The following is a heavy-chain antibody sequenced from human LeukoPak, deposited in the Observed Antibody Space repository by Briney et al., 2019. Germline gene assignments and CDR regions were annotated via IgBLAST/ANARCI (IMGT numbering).Heavy chain of an antibody. V-gene: IGHV3-74*01. CDR2: IKSDGSST. CDR1: GFTFGGYW. CDR3: ARSDWFDP. J-gene: IGHJ5*02. Sequence: GGSLRLSCAASGFTFGGYWMHWVRQAPGRGLVWVSRIKSDGSSTSYADSVKGRFTISRDNAKNTLYLQMNSLRAEDTAVYYCARSDWFDPWGQGTLVTVSS.